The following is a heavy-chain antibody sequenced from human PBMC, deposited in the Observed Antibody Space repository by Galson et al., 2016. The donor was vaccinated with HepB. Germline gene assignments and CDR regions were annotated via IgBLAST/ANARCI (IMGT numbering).Heavy chain of an antibody. CDR1: GYTFTTYG. Sequence: SVKVSCKASGYTFTTYGISWVRQAPGQGLEWMGWISAYNGNTNYAQKLQGRVTMTTDTSTSTAYMELRSLRSDDTAVYYCARDDSGGWYGSHYGMDVWGQGTTVTVSS. D-gene: IGHD6-19*01. CDR3: ARDDSGGWYGSHYGMDV. V-gene: IGHV1-18*01. CDR2: ISAYNGNT. J-gene: IGHJ6*02.